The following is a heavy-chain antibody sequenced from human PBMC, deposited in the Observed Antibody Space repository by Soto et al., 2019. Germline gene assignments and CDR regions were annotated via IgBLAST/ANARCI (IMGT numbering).Heavy chain of an antibody. CDR1: GFPFSSFA. D-gene: IGHD3-10*01. CDR2: ITGSGDLT. J-gene: IGHJ4*02. CDR3: AKNPPMARGLFHY. V-gene: IGHV3-23*01. Sequence: EVQLLESGGGLVQPGESLRLSCAASGFPFSSFAMSWVRQAPGKGLEWVSTITGSGDLTYYADSVKGRLTISRHNSKNTLYLQMISLRAEDWTVDTCAKNPPMARGLFHYWGQGTLVTVSS.